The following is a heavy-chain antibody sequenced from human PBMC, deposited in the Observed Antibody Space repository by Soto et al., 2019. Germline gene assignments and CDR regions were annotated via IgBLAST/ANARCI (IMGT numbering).Heavy chain of an antibody. CDR2: IIPVFGTP. Sequence: QVQLEQSGSEVQKSGSSVKVSCKASGYSFSSHAITWVRQAPGQGLEWMGGIIPVFGTPTYAQKFQGRLTISADKFTNPPSLELGSLGSEDTAVYYCARGGALSTSWYWGDGLDSWGQGTHVTVSS. J-gene: IGHJ4*02. CDR1: GYSFSSHA. CDR3: ARGGALSTSWYWGDGLDS. D-gene: IGHD6-13*01. V-gene: IGHV1-69*06.